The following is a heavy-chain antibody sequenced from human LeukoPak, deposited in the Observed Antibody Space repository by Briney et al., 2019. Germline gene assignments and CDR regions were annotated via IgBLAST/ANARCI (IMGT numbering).Heavy chain of an antibody. V-gene: IGHV4-34*01. CDR3: ARELYSYGYDY. D-gene: IGHD5-18*01. Sequence: SETLSLTCAVYGGSLSGYYWSWIRQPPGKGLEWIGEINHSGSTNYNPSLKSRVTISVDTSKNQFSLKLSSVTAADTAVYYCARELYSYGYDYWGQGTLVTVSS. CDR1: GGSLSGYY. CDR2: INHSGST. J-gene: IGHJ4*02.